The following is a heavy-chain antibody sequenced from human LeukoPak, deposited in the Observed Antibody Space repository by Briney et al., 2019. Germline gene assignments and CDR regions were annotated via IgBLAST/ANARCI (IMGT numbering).Heavy chain of an antibody. CDR1: GFTFSSYA. Sequence: GGSLRLSCAASGFTFSSYAMHWVRQAPGKGLEWVAVISYDGSNKYYADSVKGRFTISRDNSKNTLYLQMNSLRAEDTAVYYCARGDGSYFDYFDYWGQGTLVTVSS. V-gene: IGHV3-30-3*01. CDR3: ARGDGSYFDYFDY. D-gene: IGHD1-26*01. J-gene: IGHJ4*02. CDR2: ISYDGSNK.